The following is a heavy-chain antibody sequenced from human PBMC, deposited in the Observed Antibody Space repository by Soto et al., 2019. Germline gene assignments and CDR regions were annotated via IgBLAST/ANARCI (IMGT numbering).Heavy chain of an antibody. J-gene: IGHJ4*02. CDR2: IYGVDSDT. Sequence: GESLKISCSASRYIFANYWIGWVRQMPGKGLEWMGIIYGVDSDTKYSPSFQGQVTISADKSIFTAYLQWRSLKASDTAIYYCASLSRLGPQSAFDSWGRGTLVTVSS. V-gene: IGHV5-51*01. CDR3: ASLSRLGPQSAFDS. D-gene: IGHD1-26*01. CDR1: RYIFANYW.